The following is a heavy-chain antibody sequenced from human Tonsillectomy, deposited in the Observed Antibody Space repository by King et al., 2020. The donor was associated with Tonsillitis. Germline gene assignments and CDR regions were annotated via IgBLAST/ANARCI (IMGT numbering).Heavy chain of an antibody. CDR2: ISGSSGTI. CDR1: GFTFSSYN. V-gene: IGHV3-48*01. CDR3: VRGRSAGYYGIFDY. Sequence: VQLVESGGGLAQPGGSLRLSCAASGFTFSSYNMNWVRQAPGKGLEWVSYISGSSGTIDYADYVKGRFTIYRDNARKSLHLQMVSLRAGDTAVYYCVRGRSAGYYGIFDYWGQGMQVAVSS. J-gene: IGHJ4*02. D-gene: IGHD3-22*01.